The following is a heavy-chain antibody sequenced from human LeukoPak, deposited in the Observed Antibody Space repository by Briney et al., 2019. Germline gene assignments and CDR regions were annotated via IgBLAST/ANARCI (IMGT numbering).Heavy chain of an antibody. V-gene: IGHV4-30-2*01. CDR3: ARGVVGSVNWFDP. J-gene: IGHJ5*02. CDR1: GGSISSGGYY. D-gene: IGHD2-15*01. Sequence: SQTLSLTCTASGGSISSGGYYWSWIRQPPGKGLEWIGYIYHSGSTYYNPSLKSRVTISVDTSKNQFSLKLSSVTAADTAVYYCARGVVGSVNWFDPWGQGTLVTVSS. CDR2: IYHSGST.